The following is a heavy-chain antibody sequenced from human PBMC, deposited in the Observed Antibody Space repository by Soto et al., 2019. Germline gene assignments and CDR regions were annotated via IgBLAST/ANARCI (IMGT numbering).Heavy chain of an antibody. Sequence: GGSLRLSCAASGFTLGSYSMNLVRQAPGKGLEWVSYITSSSYSIYYADSVRGRFTISRDNPKNSLYLQMNSLRAEDTAVYYCARDLAVAGTGEPAGFDIWGQGTMVTVSS. D-gene: IGHD6-19*01. CDR1: GFTLGSYS. CDR3: ARDLAVAGTGEPAGFDI. CDR2: ITSSSYSI. J-gene: IGHJ3*02. V-gene: IGHV3-21*01.